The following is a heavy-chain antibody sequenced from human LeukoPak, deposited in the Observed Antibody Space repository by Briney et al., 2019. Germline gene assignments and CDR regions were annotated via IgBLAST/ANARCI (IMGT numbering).Heavy chain of an antibody. CDR2: IHYSGST. D-gene: IGHD5-18*01. V-gene: IGHV4-59*01. CDR3: ASGYTAMVIDY. J-gene: IGHJ4*02. Sequence: SETLSLTCTVSGGSISSDYWSWIRQPPGKGLEWIGYIHYSGSTNYNPSLKSRVTISVDTSQNQFSLKLSSVTAADAAVYYCASGYTAMVIDYWGQGTLVTVSS. CDR1: GGSISSDY.